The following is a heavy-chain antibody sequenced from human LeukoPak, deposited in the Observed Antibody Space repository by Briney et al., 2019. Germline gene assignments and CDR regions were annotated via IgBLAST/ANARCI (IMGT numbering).Heavy chain of an antibody. CDR2: ISSSSSTI. D-gene: IGHD3-3*01. J-gene: IGHJ4*02. CDR1: GFTFSSYS. CDR3: ARGLKRTVLRFLEWPISGGKFDY. Sequence: GGSLRLSCAASGFTFSSYSMNWVRQAPGKGLEWVPYISSSSSTIYYADSVKGRFTISRDNAKNSLYLQMNSLRAEDTAVYYCARGLKRTVLRFLEWPISGGKFDYWGQGTLVTVSS. V-gene: IGHV3-48*01.